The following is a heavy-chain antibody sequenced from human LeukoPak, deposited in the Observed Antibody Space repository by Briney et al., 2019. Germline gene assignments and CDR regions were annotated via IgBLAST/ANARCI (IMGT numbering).Heavy chain of an antibody. Sequence: GGSLRLSCAASGFTFSNYWMTWVRQAPGKGLEWVANIKQDGSEKYYVDSVKGRFTISRDNAKTSPYLQMNSLRAEDTAVYYCASGRGGGVWGQGTLVTVSS. CDR3: ASGRGGGV. J-gene: IGHJ4*02. D-gene: IGHD5-24*01. CDR2: IKQDGSEK. CDR1: GFTFSNYW. V-gene: IGHV3-7*01.